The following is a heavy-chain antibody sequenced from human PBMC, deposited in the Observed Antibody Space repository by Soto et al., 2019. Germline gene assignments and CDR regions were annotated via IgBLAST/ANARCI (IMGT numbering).Heavy chain of an antibody. D-gene: IGHD6-19*01. J-gene: IGHJ4*02. CDR3: ARVKPGIAVAGHYFDY. V-gene: IGHV4-34*01. CDR2: INHSGST. Sequence: PSETLSLTCVVYGGTFSGYYWCWIRQPPGKGLEWIGEINHSGSTNYNPPLKSRVTISVDTSKTKFSLKLSSVTAADTSVYYCARVKPGIAVAGHYFDYWGQGTLVTVSS. CDR1: GGTFSGYY.